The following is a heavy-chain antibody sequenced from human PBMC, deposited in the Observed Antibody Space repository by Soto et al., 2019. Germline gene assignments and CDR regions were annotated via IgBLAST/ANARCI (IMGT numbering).Heavy chain of an antibody. J-gene: IGHJ4*02. CDR1: GGSISSGGYY. D-gene: IGHD3-22*01. V-gene: IGHV4-31*03. Sequence: QVQLQESGPGLVKPSQTLSLTCTVSGGSISSGGYYWSWLRQHPGKGLEWIGYIYYSGSTYYNPSLKSRVTISVDTSKNQFSMKLSSVTAADTAVYYCARGDSGYYDSSGYYSYWGQGTLVTVSS. CDR2: IYYSGST. CDR3: ARGDSGYYDSSGYYSY.